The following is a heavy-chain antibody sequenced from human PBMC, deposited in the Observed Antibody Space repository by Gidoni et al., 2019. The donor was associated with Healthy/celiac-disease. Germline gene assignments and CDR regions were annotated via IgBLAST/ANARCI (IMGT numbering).Heavy chain of an antibody. CDR2: INHSGST. J-gene: IGHJ5*02. V-gene: IGHV4-34*01. CDR3: ARGRNYYGSGSWFDP. D-gene: IGHD3-10*01. CDR1: GGSFSGYY. Sequence: QVQLQQWGAGLLKPSETLSLTCAVYGGSFSGYYWSWIRQPPGKGLEWIGEINHSGSTNYNPALKSRVTISVDTSKNQFSLKLSSVTAADTAVYYCARGRNYYGSGSWFDPWGQGTLVTVSS.